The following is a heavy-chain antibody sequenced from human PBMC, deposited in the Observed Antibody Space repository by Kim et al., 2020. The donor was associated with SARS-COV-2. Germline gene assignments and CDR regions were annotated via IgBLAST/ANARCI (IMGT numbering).Heavy chain of an antibody. J-gene: IGHJ6*01. D-gene: IGHD3-3*01. CDR1: GFTFSSYG. CDR3: PKDFARRAVYYYYGMDV. CDR2: ISYDGSNK. Sequence: GGSLRLSCAASGFTFSSYGMHWVRQAPGKGLEWVAVISYDGSNKYYADSVKGRFTISRDNSKNTLYLQMNSLRAEDPAVYSWPKDFARRAVYYYYGMDV. V-gene: IGHV3-30*18.